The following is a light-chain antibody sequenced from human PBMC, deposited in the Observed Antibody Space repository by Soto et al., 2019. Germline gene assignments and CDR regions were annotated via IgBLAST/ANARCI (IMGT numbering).Light chain of an antibody. J-gene: IGKJ5*01. CDR1: QSVSSN. CDR3: EQYNKRPLP. Sequence: EIVMTQSPATLSVSPGERATLSCRASQSVSSNLAWYQQKPGQAPRLLIYGASTRATGIPARFSGSGSGTEFTLTISSLQSEDFAVYYGEQYNKRPLPFGQGTRLEIK. V-gene: IGKV3-15*01. CDR2: GAS.